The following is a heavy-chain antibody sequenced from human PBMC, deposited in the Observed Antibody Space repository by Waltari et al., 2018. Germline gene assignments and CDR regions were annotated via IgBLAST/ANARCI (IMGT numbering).Heavy chain of an antibody. Sequence: EVQLVESGGGLVQPGGSLRLSCAASGFTVSSNYMSWVRQAPGKGLEWVSVIYSGDSTYYATSVKGRFTISRDNSKNTLYLRMNSLRAEDTAVYYCARDRSGWFDYWGQGTLVTVSS. J-gene: IGHJ5*01. CDR3: ARDRSGWFDY. CDR1: GFTVSSNY. CDR2: IYSGDST. V-gene: IGHV3-66*01. D-gene: IGHD6-19*01.